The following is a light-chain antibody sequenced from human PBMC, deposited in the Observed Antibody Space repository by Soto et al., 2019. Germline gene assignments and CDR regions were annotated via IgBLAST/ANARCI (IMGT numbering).Light chain of an antibody. V-gene: IGLV2-14*01. Sequence: QSALTQPASVSGSPVQSITISCSGTSSDVGDYNSVSWYQQHPGKAPKLMIYEVSNRPSGISHRLSGSKSGNTASLTISWLRAEDEADYYCSSYTTSSTVLFGGGTKVTVL. J-gene: IGLJ2*01. CDR2: EVS. CDR1: SSDVGDYNS. CDR3: SSYTTSSTVL.